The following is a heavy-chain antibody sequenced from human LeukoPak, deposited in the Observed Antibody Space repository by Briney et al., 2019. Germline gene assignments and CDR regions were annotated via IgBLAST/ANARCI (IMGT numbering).Heavy chain of an antibody. D-gene: IGHD6-13*01. J-gene: IGHJ5*02. V-gene: IGHV3-30*02. CDR1: GFTFSSYW. Sequence: GGSLRLSCAASGFTFSSYWMSWVRQAPGKGREWVAFIRYDGSNKYYADSVKGRFTISRDNSKNTLYLQMNSLRAEDTAVYYCAKTNGYRSSWYLNWFDPWGQGTLVTVSS. CDR2: IRYDGSNK. CDR3: AKTNGYRSSWYLNWFDP.